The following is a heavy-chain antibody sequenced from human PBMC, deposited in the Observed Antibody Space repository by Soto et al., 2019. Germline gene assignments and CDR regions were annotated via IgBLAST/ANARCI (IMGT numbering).Heavy chain of an antibody. CDR2: IDPSDSQT. V-gene: IGHV5-10-1*01. D-gene: IGHD3-22*01. CDR1: GYSCAAYC. CDR3: ARQIYDSDTGPIIQYCFDS. J-gene: IGHJ4*02. Sequence: GESVKISGKGPGYSCAAYCITWERHLPGKSLEWMGRIDPSDSQTYYSPTFRGNVAISVTKSITTVFLQCSSLRASDTAMYYCARQIYDSDTGPIIQYCFDSWGQGTPVTVSS.